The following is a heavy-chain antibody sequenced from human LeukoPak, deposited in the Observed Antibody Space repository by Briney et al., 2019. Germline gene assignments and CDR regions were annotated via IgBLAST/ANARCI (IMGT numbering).Heavy chain of an antibody. Sequence: GGSLRLSCAASGFTFSSYAMSWVRQAPGKGLEWVSAISGSGGSTYYADSVKGRFTISRDNAKTSLYLQMNSLRVEDTALYYCAREDYGVGYYMDVWGKGTTVTVSS. D-gene: IGHD4-17*01. CDR2: ISGSGGST. CDR3: AREDYGVGYYMDV. CDR1: GFTFSSYA. V-gene: IGHV3-23*01. J-gene: IGHJ6*03.